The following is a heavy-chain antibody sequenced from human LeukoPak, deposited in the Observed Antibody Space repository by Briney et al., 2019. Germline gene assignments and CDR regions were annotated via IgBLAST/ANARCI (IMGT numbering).Heavy chain of an antibody. J-gene: IGHJ3*02. Sequence: GGSLRLSCAASGFTFSSYGMHWVRQAPGKGLEWVALIWYDGSTKYYADSVKGRFTISRDNSKNTLYLQMNSLRAEDTAVYYCARDRGMTHDAFDIWGQGTMVTVSS. CDR2: IWYDGSTK. CDR1: GFTFSSYG. V-gene: IGHV3-33*01. D-gene: IGHD5-24*01. CDR3: ARDRGMTHDAFDI.